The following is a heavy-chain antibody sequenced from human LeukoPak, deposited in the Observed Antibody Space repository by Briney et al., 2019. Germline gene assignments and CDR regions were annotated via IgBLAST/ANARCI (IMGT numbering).Heavy chain of an antibody. D-gene: IGHD6-13*01. CDR1: GFTFSSSS. V-gene: IGHV3-74*01. J-gene: IGHJ4*02. CDR2: ISSDGTSA. Sequence: PGGSLRPSCSASGFTFSSSSMHWVRRAPGKGLVWVSRISSDGTSANYADSVKGRFIISRDNAKNTLYLQMNSLRAEDTAVYFCARVRSSSWFDYWGQGTLVAVSS. CDR3: ARVRSSSWFDY.